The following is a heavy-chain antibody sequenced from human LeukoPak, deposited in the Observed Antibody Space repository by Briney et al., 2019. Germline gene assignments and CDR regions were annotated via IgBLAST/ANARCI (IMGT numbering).Heavy chain of an antibody. CDR3: ARVSYCSSTSCPTYYMDV. J-gene: IGHJ6*03. CDR1: GGSFSGYY. D-gene: IGHD2-2*01. Sequence: SETLSLTCPVYGGSFSGYYWSWIRQPPGKGLEWIGEINHSGSANYNPSLKSRVTISVDTSKNQFSLKLSSVTAADTAVYYCARVSYCSSTSCPTYYMDVWGKGTTVTVSS. V-gene: IGHV4-34*01. CDR2: INHSGSA.